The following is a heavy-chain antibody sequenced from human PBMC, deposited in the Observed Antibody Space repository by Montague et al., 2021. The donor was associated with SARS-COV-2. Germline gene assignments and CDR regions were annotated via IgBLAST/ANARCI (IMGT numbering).Heavy chain of an antibody. CDR2: INHSGST. V-gene: IGHV4-34*01. Sequence: SETLSLTCAVYGGSFSGYYWSGIRQPPGKGLEWIGEINHSGSTNYNPSLKSRVTISVDTSKNQFSLKLSSVTAADTAVYYCARVRYYGSGTSLGMDVWGQGTTVTVSS. CDR1: GGSFSGYY. CDR3: ARVRYYGSGTSLGMDV. D-gene: IGHD3-10*01. J-gene: IGHJ6*02.